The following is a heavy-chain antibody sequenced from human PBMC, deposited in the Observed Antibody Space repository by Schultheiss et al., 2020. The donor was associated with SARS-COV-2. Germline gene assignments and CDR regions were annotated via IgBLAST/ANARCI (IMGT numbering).Heavy chain of an antibody. D-gene: IGHD2-15*01. V-gene: IGHV3-23*01. CDR2: ISGSGGST. Sequence: GGSLRLSCAASGFTFSSCAMSWVRQAPGKGLEWVSAISGSGGSTYYADSVKGRFTISRDNSKNTVYLQMNSLRPDDTAKYYCAKGCGSGGNCFYIDFWGQGILVTVSS. CDR1: GFTFSSCA. J-gene: IGHJ4*02. CDR3: AKGCGSGGNCFYIDF.